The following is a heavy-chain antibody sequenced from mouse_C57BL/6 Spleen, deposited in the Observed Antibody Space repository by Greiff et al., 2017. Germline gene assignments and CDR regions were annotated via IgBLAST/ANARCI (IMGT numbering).Heavy chain of an antibody. CDR3: ARTFDGYIGYYFDY. CDR1: GYTFTDYY. CDR2: INPNNGGT. V-gene: IGHV1-26*01. Sequence: EVQLQQSGPELVKPGASVKISCKASGYTFTDYYMNWVKQSHGKSLEWIGDINPNNGGTSYNQKFKGKATLTVDKSSSTAYMELRSLTSEDSAVYYCARTFDGYIGYYFDYWGQGTTLTVSS. D-gene: IGHD2-3*01. J-gene: IGHJ2*01.